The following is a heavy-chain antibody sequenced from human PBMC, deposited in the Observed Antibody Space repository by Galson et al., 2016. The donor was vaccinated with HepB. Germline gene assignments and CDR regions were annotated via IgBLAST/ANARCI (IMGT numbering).Heavy chain of an antibody. CDR1: GFTFDSYA. Sequence: SLRLSCAASGFTFDSYAMHWVRQAPGKGLEWVAVISYDGSNKFYSDFVKGRFTISRDKSKNTLYLQMNSLRAEDTAVYYCARDPKIAAAGRTYNYGLDVWGQGTTVTVSS. J-gene: IGHJ6*02. D-gene: IGHD6-13*01. V-gene: IGHV3-30*04. CDR3: ARDPKIAAAGRTYNYGLDV. CDR2: ISYDGSNK.